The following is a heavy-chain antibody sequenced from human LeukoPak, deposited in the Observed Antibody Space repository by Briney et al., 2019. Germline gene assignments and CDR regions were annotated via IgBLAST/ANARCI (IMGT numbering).Heavy chain of an antibody. CDR1: GFTFDDYA. V-gene: IGHV3-9*01. Sequence: GGSLRLSCAASGFTFDDYAMHWVRQAPGKGLEWVSGISWNSGSIGYADSVKGRFTISRDNAKNSLYLQMNSLRAEDTALYYCAKDATARPGLGWYLDLWGRGTLVTVSS. J-gene: IGHJ2*01. CDR2: ISWNSGSI. CDR3: AKDATARPGLGWYLDL. D-gene: IGHD6-6*01.